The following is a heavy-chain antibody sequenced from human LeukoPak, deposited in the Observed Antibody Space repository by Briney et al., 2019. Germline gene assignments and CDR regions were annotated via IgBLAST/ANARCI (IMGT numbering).Heavy chain of an antibody. CDR3: ARWLHPWYFDL. Sequence: ASVKVSCKASGGTFSSYAISWVRQAPGQGLEWMGGIIPILGTANYAQKFQGRVTITTDESTSTAYMELSSLRSEDTAVYYCARWLHPWYFDLWGRGTLVTVSS. V-gene: IGHV1-69*05. J-gene: IGHJ2*01. CDR1: GGTFSSYA. CDR2: IIPILGTA. D-gene: IGHD5-24*01.